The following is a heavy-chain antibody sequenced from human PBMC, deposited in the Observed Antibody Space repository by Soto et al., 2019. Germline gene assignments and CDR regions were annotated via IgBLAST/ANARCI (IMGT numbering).Heavy chain of an antibody. CDR2: VKQDGSER. V-gene: IGHV3-7*05. Sequence: EVQLVESGGGLVQPGGSLRLSCAASGFSFSDYWMSWVRQAPGKGLEWVANVKQDGSERYYVDSVKGRFTISRDNAKNSLYLQMNSLRAEETAVYYCARERVVVPATIFYYYALDVWGQGTTVTVSS. CDR3: ARERVVVPATIFYYYALDV. D-gene: IGHD2-15*01. CDR1: GFSFSDYW. J-gene: IGHJ6*02.